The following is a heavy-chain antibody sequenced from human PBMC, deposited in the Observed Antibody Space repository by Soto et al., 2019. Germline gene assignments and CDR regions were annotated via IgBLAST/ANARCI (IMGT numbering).Heavy chain of an antibody. CDR2: ISYDGSNK. D-gene: IGHD3-3*01. V-gene: IGHV3-30-3*01. CDR1: GFTFSSYA. Sequence: LRLSCATSGFTFSSYAMHWVRQAPGKGLEWVAVISYDGSNKYYADSVKGRFTISRDNSKNTLYLQMNSLRAEDTAVYYCARDGVRSSMDVWGQGTTVTVSS. J-gene: IGHJ6*02. CDR3: ARDGVRSSMDV.